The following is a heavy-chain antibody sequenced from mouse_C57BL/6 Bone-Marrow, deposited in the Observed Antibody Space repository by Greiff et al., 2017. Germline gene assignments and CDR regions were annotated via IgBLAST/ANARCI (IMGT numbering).Heavy chain of an antibody. J-gene: IGHJ3*01. CDR1: GFTFSSYA. D-gene: IGHD2-4*01. CDR2: ISSGGDYI. Sequence: EVQVVESGAGLVKPGGSLKLSCAASGFTFSSYAMSWVRQTPEKRLEWVAYISSGGDYIYYADTVKGRFTISRDNARNTLYLQMSSLKSEDTAMYYCTRVDYAWFAYWGQGTLVTVSA. V-gene: IGHV5-9-1*02. CDR3: TRVDYAWFAY.